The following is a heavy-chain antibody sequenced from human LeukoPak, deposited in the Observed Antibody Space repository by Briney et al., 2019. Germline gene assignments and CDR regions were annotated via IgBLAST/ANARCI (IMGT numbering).Heavy chain of an antibody. CDR2: INHSGST. CDR3: ARAAGRYFDWLLGD. Sequence: SETLSLTCAVYGGSFSGYYWSWIRQPPGKGLEWIGEINHSGSTNYNPSLKSRVTISVDTSKNQFPLKLSSVTAADTAVYYCARAAGRYFDWLLGDWGQGTLVTVSS. D-gene: IGHD3-9*01. CDR1: GGSFSGYY. V-gene: IGHV4-34*01. J-gene: IGHJ4*02.